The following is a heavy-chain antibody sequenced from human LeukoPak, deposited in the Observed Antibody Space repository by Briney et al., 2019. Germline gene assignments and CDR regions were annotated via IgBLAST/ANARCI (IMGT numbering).Heavy chain of an antibody. V-gene: IGHV4-59*01. Sequence: SETLSLTCTVSGGSISGFYWSCIRQPPGKGLEWIGYIYYSGSTNYNPSLKSRVTISVDTSKNQFSLKLSSVTAADTAVYYCARDRWFGESHYFDYWGQGTLVTVSS. D-gene: IGHD3-10*01. J-gene: IGHJ4*02. CDR2: IYYSGST. CDR1: GGSISGFY. CDR3: ARDRWFGESHYFDY.